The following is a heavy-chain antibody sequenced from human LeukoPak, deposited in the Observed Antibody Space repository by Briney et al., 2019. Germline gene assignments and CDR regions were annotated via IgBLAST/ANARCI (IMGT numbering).Heavy chain of an antibody. CDR3: ARVPGGGYSYGYDY. Sequence: KPSESLSLTCTVSGYPISSGYYWGWIGQPPGKGLEWIGSIYHSGSTYYNPSLKSRVTISVDTSKNQFSLKLSSVTATDTAVYYWARVPGGGYSYGYDYWGQGTLVTVSS. CDR2: IYHSGST. CDR1: GYPISSGYY. V-gene: IGHV4-38-2*02. D-gene: IGHD5-18*01. J-gene: IGHJ4*02.